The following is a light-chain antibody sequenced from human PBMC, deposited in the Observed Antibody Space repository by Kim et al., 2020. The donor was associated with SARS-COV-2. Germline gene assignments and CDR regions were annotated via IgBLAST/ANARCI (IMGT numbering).Light chain of an antibody. V-gene: IGKV4-1*01. CDR2: WAS. CDR1: RSVLYTSNNGNY. Sequence: ATINCKSSRSVLYTSNNGNYLAWYQQKPGQPPKLLIYWASTRESGVPDRFSGSGSGRDFTLTISSLQAEDVAVYYCQQYYATPYTFGQGTKLEI. J-gene: IGKJ2*01. CDR3: QQYYATPYT.